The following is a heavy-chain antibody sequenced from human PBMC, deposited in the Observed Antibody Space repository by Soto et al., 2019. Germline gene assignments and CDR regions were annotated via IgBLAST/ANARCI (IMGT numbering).Heavy chain of an antibody. CDR2: ISSSSSYT. CDR1: GFTFSDYY. Sequence: PGGSLRLSCAASGFTFSDYYMSWIRQAPGKGLEWVSYISSSSSYTNYADSVKGRFTISRDNSKNTLYLQMNSLRAEDTAVYYCAKVNGFGVVILYYFDYWGQGTLVTVSS. D-gene: IGHD3-3*01. V-gene: IGHV3-11*05. J-gene: IGHJ4*02. CDR3: AKVNGFGVVILYYFDY.